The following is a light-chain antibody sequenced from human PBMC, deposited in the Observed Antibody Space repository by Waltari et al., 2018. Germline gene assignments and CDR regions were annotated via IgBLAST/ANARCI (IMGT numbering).Light chain of an antibody. CDR3: QQYHTYPWT. Sequence: DIQMTQSPSSLSASVGDRVTITCRASESISIYLNWFQQKPGKAPSLLIYAASTLESGVPSKFSGSGSGTDFTLTISCLQSEDFATYYCQQYHTYPWTFGQGTKVEI. J-gene: IGKJ1*01. CDR1: ESISIY. CDR2: AAS. V-gene: IGKV1-39*01.